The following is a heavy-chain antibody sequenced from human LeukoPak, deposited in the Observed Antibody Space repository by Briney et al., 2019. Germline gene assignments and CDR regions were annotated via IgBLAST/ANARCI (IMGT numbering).Heavy chain of an antibody. D-gene: IGHD1-26*01. J-gene: IGHJ4*02. CDR3: ARLVSGSYPDY. V-gene: IGHV4-59*08. CDR1: GGSITSYY. CDR2: IYYSGST. Sequence: NPSETLSLTCTVSGGSITSYYWSWIRQPPGKGPEWIGYIYYSGSTNYNPSLKSRVTISVDTSKNQFSLKLSSVTAADTAVYYCARLVSGSYPDYWGQGTLVTVSS.